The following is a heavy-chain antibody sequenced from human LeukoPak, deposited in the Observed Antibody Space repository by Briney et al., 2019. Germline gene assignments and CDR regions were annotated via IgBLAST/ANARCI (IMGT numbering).Heavy chain of an antibody. V-gene: IGHV5-51*01. D-gene: IGHD3-9*01. CDR3: ARGRFDPRDAFDI. Sequence: GESLKISCKGSGYTFTSYWIGWVRQMPGKGLEWMGIVHPTNSDTTNSPSFQGQVTMSADKSLSTAYLHWSSLKAADTAIYYCARGRFDPRDAFDIWGQGTMVTVSS. CDR1: GYTFTSYW. J-gene: IGHJ3*02. CDR2: VHPTNSDT.